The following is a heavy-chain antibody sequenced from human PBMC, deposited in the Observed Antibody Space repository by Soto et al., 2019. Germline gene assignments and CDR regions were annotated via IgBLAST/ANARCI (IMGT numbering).Heavy chain of an antibody. Sequence: QVQLQQWGAGLLKPSETLSLTCAVYGGSFSGYYWSWIRQPPGKGLEWIGAIYHSGSTNYNPSLKSRVTISVDTSKNQFSLKLSSVTAADTAVYYCARGSPYSGYAWWGQGTLVTVSS. CDR1: GGSFSGYY. CDR2: IYHSGST. D-gene: IGHD5-12*01. CDR3: ARGSPYSGYAW. V-gene: IGHV4-34*01. J-gene: IGHJ4*02.